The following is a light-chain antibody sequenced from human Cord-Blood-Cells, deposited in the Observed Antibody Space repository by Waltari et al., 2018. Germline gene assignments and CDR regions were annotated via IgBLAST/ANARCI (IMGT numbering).Light chain of an antibody. CDR2: GAS. J-gene: IGKJ2*01. Sequence: EIVMTQSPATLSVSPGERATLSGRASQSVSSNLACYQQKPGQAPRLLIYGASTRATGIPARFSGSGSGTEFTLTISSLQSEDFAVYYCQQYNNWPYTFGQGTKLEIK. CDR3: QQYNNWPYT. CDR1: QSVSSN. V-gene: IGKV3-15*01.